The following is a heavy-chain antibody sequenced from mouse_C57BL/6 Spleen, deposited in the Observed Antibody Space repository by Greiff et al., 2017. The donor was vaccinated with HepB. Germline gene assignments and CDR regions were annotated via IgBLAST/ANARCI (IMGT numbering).Heavy chain of an antibody. CDR2: IDPSDSYT. Sequence: QVQLQQPGAELVKPGASVKLSCKASGYTFTSYWMQWVKQRPGQGLEWIGEIDPSDSYTNYNQKFKGKATLTVDTSSSTAYMQLSSLTSEDSAVYYSARYYYGSSYWYFDVWGTGTTVTVSS. V-gene: IGHV1-50*01. CDR1: GYTFTSYW. D-gene: IGHD1-1*01. J-gene: IGHJ1*03. CDR3: ARYYYGSSYWYFDV.